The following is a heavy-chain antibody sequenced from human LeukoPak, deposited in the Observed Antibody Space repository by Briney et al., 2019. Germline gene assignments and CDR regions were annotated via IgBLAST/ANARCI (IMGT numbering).Heavy chain of an antibody. CDR1: GFTVRSSY. D-gene: IGHD3-22*01. CDR2: IYSGGSP. Sequence: GGSLRLSCAASGFTVRSSYMSWVRQAPGKGLEGVSVIYSGGSPDYADSAKGRFTISSDNSENTLYLQMNSLRVEDTAVYYCARDGADNSGYYFGSVWGQGTMVTVSS. V-gene: IGHV3-53*01. J-gene: IGHJ3*01. CDR3: ARDGADNSGYYFGSV.